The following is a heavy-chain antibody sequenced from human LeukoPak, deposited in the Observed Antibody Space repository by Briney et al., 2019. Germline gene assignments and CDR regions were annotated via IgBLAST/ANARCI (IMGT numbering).Heavy chain of an antibody. CDR1: GFTFSSYG. Sequence: GGSLRLSCAASGFTFSSYGMHWVRQAPGKGLEWVAFIRYDGSNKYYADSVKGRFTISRDNSKNTLYLQMNSLRAEDTAVYYCAKMGRPLVHYDFWSGYYGLDAFDIWGQGTMVTVSS. CDR3: AKMGRPLVHYDFWSGYYGLDAFDI. J-gene: IGHJ3*02. V-gene: IGHV3-30*02. D-gene: IGHD3-3*01. CDR2: IRYDGSNK.